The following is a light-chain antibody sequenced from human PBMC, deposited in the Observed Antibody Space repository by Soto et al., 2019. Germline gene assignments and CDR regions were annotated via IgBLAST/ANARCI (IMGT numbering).Light chain of an antibody. CDR1: QSVSSN. CDR3: QQRSSWPIT. J-gene: IGKJ5*01. CDR2: DAS. Sequence: EKVMTQSPATLSVSPGERATLSCMASQSVSSNLAWYQQKPRQAPRLLISDASNRATGIPARFSGSGSGTDFTLTINSLEPEDFAVYYCQQRSSWPITFGQGTRLEI. V-gene: IGKV3-11*01.